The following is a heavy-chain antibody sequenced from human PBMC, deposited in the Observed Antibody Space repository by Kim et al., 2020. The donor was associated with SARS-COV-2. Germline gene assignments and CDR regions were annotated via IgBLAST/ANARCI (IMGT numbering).Heavy chain of an antibody. J-gene: IGHJ4*02. CDR3: AKGAIFGVVIMGAYFDY. Sequence: VKCRLPISRDNAKKSLYLQMNSLRAEDTALYYCAKGAIFGVVIMGAYFDYWGQGTLVTVSS. V-gene: IGHV3-9*01. D-gene: IGHD3-3*01.